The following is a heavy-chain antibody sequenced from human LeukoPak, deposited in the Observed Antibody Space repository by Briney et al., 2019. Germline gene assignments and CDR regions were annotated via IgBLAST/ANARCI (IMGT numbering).Heavy chain of an antibody. D-gene: IGHD6-13*01. J-gene: IGHJ4*02. CDR1: GYTFTGSY. CDR2: INPNSGGT. Sequence: GASVKVSCKASGYTFTGSYMHWVRQAPAQGLEWMGWINPNSGGTKYALKFQGRVTMIRDTSINTAYMELSRLRSDDTAVYYCARGDGSSWTNFDFWGQGTLVTVSS. CDR3: ARGDGSSWTNFDF. V-gene: IGHV1-2*02.